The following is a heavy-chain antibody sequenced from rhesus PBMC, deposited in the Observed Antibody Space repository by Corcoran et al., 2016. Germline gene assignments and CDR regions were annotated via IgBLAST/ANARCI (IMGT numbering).Heavy chain of an antibody. D-gene: IGHD6-31*01. J-gene: IGHJ5-2*02. CDR2: ISGSSGST. V-gene: IGHV4-65*01. CDR3: ARAGYSSGWAYNSLDV. Sequence: QVQLQESGPGLVKASETLSLTSAVSGGSISSSNWWSWIRQPPWHGLEWFGYISGSSGSTYYNPSLKSRVTISKDTSKNQFSLKLSSVTAADTAVYYCARAGYSSGWAYNSLDVWGRGVLVTVSS. CDR1: GGSISSSNW.